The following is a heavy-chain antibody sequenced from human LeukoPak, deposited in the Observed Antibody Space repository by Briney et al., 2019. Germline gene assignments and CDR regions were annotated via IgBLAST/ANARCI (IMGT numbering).Heavy chain of an antibody. J-gene: IGHJ6*03. D-gene: IGHD2-15*01. CDR1: GGSFSGYY. Sequence: SETLPLTCAVYGGSFSGYYWSWIRQPPGKGLEWIGEINHSGSTNYNPSLKSRVTISVDTSKNQFSLKLSSVTAADTAVYYCARGRYCSGGSCKKSYYMDVWGKGTTVTVSS. V-gene: IGHV4-34*01. CDR2: INHSGST. CDR3: ARGRYCSGGSCKKSYYMDV.